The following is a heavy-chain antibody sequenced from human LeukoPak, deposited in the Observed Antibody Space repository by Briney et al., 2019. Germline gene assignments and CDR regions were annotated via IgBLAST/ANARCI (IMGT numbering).Heavy chain of an antibody. V-gene: IGHV3-23*01. CDR3: AENGGHPTENYYMDV. Sequence: GGSLRLSCAASGFTFRSYAMTWVRQAPGKGLEWVSEISNIATINYADSVKGRFTMSRDNSKNTLYLQMNSLRAEDTAVYYCAENGGHPTENYYMDVWGKGTTVTVSS. CDR1: GFTFRSYA. J-gene: IGHJ6*03. CDR2: ISNIATI. D-gene: IGHD4-17*01.